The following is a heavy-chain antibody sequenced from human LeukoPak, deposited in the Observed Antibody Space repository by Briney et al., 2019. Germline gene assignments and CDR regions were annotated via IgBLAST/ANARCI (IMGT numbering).Heavy chain of an antibody. J-gene: IGHJ4*02. CDR3: ASGSSIWSGYQDTLYYFDS. V-gene: IGHV4-59*01. Sequence: SETLSLTCTVSGGSISSYYWSWIRQPPGKRLEWIGHIYYSGSTNYNPSLKSRVTISVDTSKNQFSLKLSSVTAADTAVYYCASGSSIWSGYQDTLYYFDSWGQGTLVTVSS. D-gene: IGHD3-3*01. CDR1: GGSISSYY. CDR2: IYYSGST.